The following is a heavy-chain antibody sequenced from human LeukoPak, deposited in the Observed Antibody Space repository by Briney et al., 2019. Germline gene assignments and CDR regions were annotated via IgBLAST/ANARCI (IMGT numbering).Heavy chain of an antibody. V-gene: IGHV4-39*07. J-gene: IGHJ4*02. CDR1: GGSISSSRYY. CDR3: ARAIAAAGISFDY. D-gene: IGHD6-13*01. Sequence: SETLSLTCTVSGGSISSSRYYWGWIRQPPGKGLEWIGSIYYSGSTYYNPSLKSRVTIPVDTSKNQFSLKLSSVTAADTAVYYCARAIAAAGISFDYWGQGTLVPVSS. CDR2: IYYSGST.